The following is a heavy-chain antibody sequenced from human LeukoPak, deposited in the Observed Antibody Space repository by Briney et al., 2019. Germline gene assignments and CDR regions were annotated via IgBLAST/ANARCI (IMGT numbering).Heavy chain of an antibody. Sequence: GGSLRLSCAAPGFTFSTYAMLWVRQAPGKGLEYVSSISGNGGYTYYASSVKGRFTISRDNSKNTLFLQMGSLRAEDMAVYYCAAQGTTTGGFDPWGQGTLVTVSS. CDR2: ISGNGGYT. J-gene: IGHJ5*02. D-gene: IGHD1/OR15-1a*01. CDR1: GFTFSTYA. CDR3: AAQGTTTGGFDP. V-gene: IGHV3-64*01.